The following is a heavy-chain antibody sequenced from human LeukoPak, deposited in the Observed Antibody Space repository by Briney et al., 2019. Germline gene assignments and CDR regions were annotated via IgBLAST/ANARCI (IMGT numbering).Heavy chain of an antibody. V-gene: IGHV3-23*01. CDR2: TFQGGGEI. J-gene: IGHJ3*02. D-gene: IGHD3-16*01. CDR3: AREFTLGAPWDAFDI. CDR1: GFTFSDFA. Sequence: GGSLRLSCAASGFTFSDFAMIWVRQTPGKGLEWVSSTFQGGGEIHYADSVRGRFTISRDNSRSTLFLQMNSLRAEDTAVYYCAREFTLGAPWDAFDIWGQGTMVTVSS.